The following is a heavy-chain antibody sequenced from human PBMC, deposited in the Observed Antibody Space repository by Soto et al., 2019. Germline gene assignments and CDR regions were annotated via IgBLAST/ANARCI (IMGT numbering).Heavy chain of an antibody. CDR1: GFTFGDYA. CDR2: IRSKAYGGTT. CDR3: TRDLRVDIVATTFDY. V-gene: IGHV3-49*03. J-gene: IGHJ4*02. D-gene: IGHD5-12*01. Sequence: GGSLRLSCTASGFTFGDYAISWFRQAPGKGLEWVGFIRSKAYGGTTEYAASVKGRFTISRDDSKSIAYLQMNSLKTEDTAVYYCTRDLRVDIVATTFDYWGQGTLVTVSS.